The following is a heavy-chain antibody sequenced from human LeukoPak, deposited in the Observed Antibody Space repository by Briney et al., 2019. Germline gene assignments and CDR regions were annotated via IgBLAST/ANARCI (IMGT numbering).Heavy chain of an antibody. J-gene: IGHJ6*02. CDR1: GFTFSSYW. CDR2: IKQDGSEK. Sequence: PGGSLRLSCAASGFTFSSYWMSWVRQAPGKGLEWVANIKQDGSEKYYVDSVKGRFTISRDNAKNSLYLQMNSLRAEDTAVYYCARDHWLVGATTSSGMDVWGQGTTVTVSS. CDR3: ARDHWLVGATTSSGMDV. D-gene: IGHD1-26*01. V-gene: IGHV3-7*01.